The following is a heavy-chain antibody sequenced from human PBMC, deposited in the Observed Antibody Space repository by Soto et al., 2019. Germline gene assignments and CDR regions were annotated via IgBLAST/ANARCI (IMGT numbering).Heavy chain of an antibody. CDR1: GGTFSSYT. CDR3: ARGQVGATPGYFQH. J-gene: IGHJ1*01. V-gene: IGHV1-69*02. D-gene: IGHD1-26*01. CDR2: IIPILGIA. Sequence: QVQLVQSGAEVKKPGSSVKVSCKASGGTFSSYTISWVRQAPGQGLEWMGRIIPILGIANYAQKFQGRVTITADKSTSTAYMELSSLRSEDTAVYYCARGQVGATPGYFQHWGQGPLVTVSS.